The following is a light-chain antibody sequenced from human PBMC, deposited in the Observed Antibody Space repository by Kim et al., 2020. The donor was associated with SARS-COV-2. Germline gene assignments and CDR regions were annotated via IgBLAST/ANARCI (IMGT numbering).Light chain of an antibody. CDR1: TSDIGTYYY. V-gene: IGLV2-14*03. J-gene: IGLJ2*01. CDR3: SSYTSSNTLV. CDR2: DVT. Sequence: GQSINIACTGTTSDIGTYYYVSWYQHHPGTAPKLMIHDVTKRPSGVSDRFSGSKSGNTASLTISGLQAEDEADYYCSSYTSSNTLVFGGGTKLTVL.